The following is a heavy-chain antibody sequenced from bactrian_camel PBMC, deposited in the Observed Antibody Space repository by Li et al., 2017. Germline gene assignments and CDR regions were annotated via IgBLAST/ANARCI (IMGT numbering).Heavy chain of an antibody. CDR3: VKGVERSGWAFDY. D-gene: IGHD5*01. CDR2: ISTDGTT. J-gene: IGHJ4*01. Sequence: HVQLVESGGGSVQPGGSLRLSCTARGFTSNTCGMGWYRQAAGKQREWVSSISTDGTTGYEDSVKGRFTITKDKAKDTLYLRLNSLKTEDTGMYYCVKGVERSGWAFDYWGQGTQVTVS. CDR1: GFTSNTCG. V-gene: IGHV3S53*01.